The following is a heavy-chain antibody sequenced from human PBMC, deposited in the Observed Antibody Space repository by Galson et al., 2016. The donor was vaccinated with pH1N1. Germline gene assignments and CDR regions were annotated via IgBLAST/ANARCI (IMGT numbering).Heavy chain of an antibody. CDR3: AKGTLPGYYDY. Sequence: TYGFNWVRKAPGQGPEWMGRISGYNGNTIYAQKFQARISMTIDKSTSTVYLDLRSLRFDDTAVYYCAKGTLPGYYDYWGQGTLVTVSS. D-gene: IGHD3-22*01. CDR1: TYG. V-gene: IGHV1-18*01. J-gene: IGHJ4*02. CDR2: ISGYNGNT.